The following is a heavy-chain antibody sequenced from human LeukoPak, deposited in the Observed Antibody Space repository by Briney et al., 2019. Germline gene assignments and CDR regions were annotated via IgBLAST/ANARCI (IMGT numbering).Heavy chain of an antibody. CDR2: ITSGSSYI. CDR1: GFTISTYG. Sequence: GGSLRLSCAASGFTISTYGMHWVRQAPGKGLEWVSSITSGSSYIYYADSVKGRFTISRDNAKNSLYLQMNSLRAEDTAVYYCAELGITMIGGVWGKGTTVTISS. CDR3: AELGITMIGGV. D-gene: IGHD3-10*02. J-gene: IGHJ6*04. V-gene: IGHV3-21*01.